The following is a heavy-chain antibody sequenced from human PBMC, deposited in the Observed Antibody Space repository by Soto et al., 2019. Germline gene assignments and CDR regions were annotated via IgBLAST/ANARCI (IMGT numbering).Heavy chain of an antibody. V-gene: IGHV4-61*08. CDR3: ARAGDIVVAYNWFGP. J-gene: IGHJ5*02. D-gene: IGHD2-15*01. CDR1: GGSISSGGYY. CDR2: IYYSGST. Sequence: PSETLSLTCTVSGGSISSGGYYWSWIRQHPGKGLEGIGYIYYSGSTNYNPSLKSRVTISVDTSKNQFSLKLSSVTAADPAVYYCARAGDIVVAYNWFGPWGQGTLVTVSS.